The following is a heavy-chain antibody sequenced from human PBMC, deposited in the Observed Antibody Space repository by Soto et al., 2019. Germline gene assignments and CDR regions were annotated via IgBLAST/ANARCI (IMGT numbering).Heavy chain of an antibody. D-gene: IGHD1-1*01. CDR3: ARGGTSKSGHLWYFDL. J-gene: IGHJ2*01. V-gene: IGHV3-21*01. CDR2: ISATTTYT. Sequence: EVQVVESGGGLVKPGGSLRLSCTASGFTFDIYTMNWLRQAPGRGLEWVSSISATTTYTYYADSVEGRFTISRDNAKNSLDLQTNSLGADDTAVYYCARGGTSKSGHLWYFDLWGRGTLVTVSS. CDR1: GFTFDIYT.